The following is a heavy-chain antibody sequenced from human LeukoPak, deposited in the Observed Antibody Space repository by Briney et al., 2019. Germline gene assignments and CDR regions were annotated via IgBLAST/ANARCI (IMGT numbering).Heavy chain of an antibody. Sequence: SETLSLTCTVSGGSISSYYWSWIRQPPGKGLEWIGYIYYSGSTNYNPSLKSRVTISVDTSKNQFSLKLSSVTAADTAVYYCASGYSSGWYWWYHDWGQGTLVTVSS. CDR3: ASGYSSGWYWWYHD. CDR1: GGSISSYY. D-gene: IGHD6-19*01. CDR2: IYYSGST. J-gene: IGHJ4*02. V-gene: IGHV4-59*01.